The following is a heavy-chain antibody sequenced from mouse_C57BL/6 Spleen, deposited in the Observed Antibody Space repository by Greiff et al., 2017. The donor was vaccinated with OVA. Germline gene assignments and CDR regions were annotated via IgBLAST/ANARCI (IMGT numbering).Heavy chain of an antibody. V-gene: IGHV1-42*01. J-gene: IGHJ2*01. D-gene: IGHD2-2*01. CDR2: INPSTGGT. Sequence: VQLKESGPELVKPGASVKISCKASGYSFTGYYMNWVKQSPEKSLEWIGEINPSTGGTTYNQKFKAKATLTVDKSSSTAYMQLKSLTSEDSAVYYCARRDYGYDGGYFDYWGQGTTLTVSS. CDR1: GYSFTGYY. CDR3: ARRDYGYDGGYFDY.